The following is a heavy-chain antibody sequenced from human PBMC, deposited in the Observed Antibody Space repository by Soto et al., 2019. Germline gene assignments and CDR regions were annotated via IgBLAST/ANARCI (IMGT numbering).Heavy chain of an antibody. D-gene: IGHD6-13*01. Sequence: TLSPTCAVRVYSISRGGYSWSWIRPPPGKGLEWIGYIYHSGSTYYNPSLKSRVTMSVDTSKNQFSLKLSSVTAADTAVYYCARAGIAEGVPYYYYGLGVWGQGTRGT. CDR3: ARAGIAEGVPYYYYGLGV. V-gene: IGHV4-30-2*01. CDR2: IYHSGST. CDR1: VYSISRGGYS. J-gene: IGHJ6*02.